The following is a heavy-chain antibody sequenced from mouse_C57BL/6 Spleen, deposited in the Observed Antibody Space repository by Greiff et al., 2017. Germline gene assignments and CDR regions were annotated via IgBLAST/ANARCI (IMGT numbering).Heavy chain of an antibody. D-gene: IGHD2-5*01. CDR2: ISDGGSYT. J-gene: IGHJ3*01. CDR3: AREGDSNPFAY. CDR1: GFTFSSYA. V-gene: IGHV5-4*01. Sequence: EVNLVESGGGLVKPGGSLKLSCAASGFTFSSYAMSWVRQTPEKRLEWVATISDGGSYTYYPDNVKGRFTISRDNAKNNLYLQMSHLKSEDTAMYYCAREGDSNPFAYWGQGTLVTVSA.